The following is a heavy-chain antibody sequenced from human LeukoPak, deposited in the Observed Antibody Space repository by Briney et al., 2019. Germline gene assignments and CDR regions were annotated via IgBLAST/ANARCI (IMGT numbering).Heavy chain of an antibody. CDR3: ARSSYYGSGSYYFDY. Sequence: SETLSLTCTVSGGSISSSSYYWGWIRQPPGKGLEWIGYIYYSGSTNYNPSLKSRVTISVDTSKNQFSLKLSSVTAADTAVYYCARSSYYGSGSYYFDYWGQGTLVTVSS. D-gene: IGHD3-10*01. CDR2: IYYSGST. J-gene: IGHJ4*02. V-gene: IGHV4-61*05. CDR1: GGSISSSSYY.